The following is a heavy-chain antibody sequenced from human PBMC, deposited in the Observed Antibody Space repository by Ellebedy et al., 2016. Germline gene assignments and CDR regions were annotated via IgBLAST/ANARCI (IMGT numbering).Heavy chain of an antibody. V-gene: IGHV3-23*01. CDR2: ISRAGDST. J-gene: IGHJ3*02. D-gene: IGHD6-19*01. CDR1: GFTFSNFV. Sequence: GGSLRLSXEASGFTFSNFVMSWVRQAPGKGLEWVSSISRAGDSTYYADSVQGRFTISRDNSKNTLFLQMNSLRVEDTAVYYCAKNGAVADTGDAFDIWGQGTLVTVSS. CDR3: AKNGAVADTGDAFDI.